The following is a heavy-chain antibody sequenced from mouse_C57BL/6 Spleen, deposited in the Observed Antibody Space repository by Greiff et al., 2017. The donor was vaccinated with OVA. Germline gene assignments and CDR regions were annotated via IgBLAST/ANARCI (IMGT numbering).Heavy chain of an antibody. CDR3: ARQGDYDGLAY. V-gene: IGHV5-9*01. Sequence: DVMLVESGGGLVKPGGSLKLSCAASGFTFSSYTMSWVRQTPEKRLEWVATISGGGGNTYYPDSVKGRFTISRDNAKNTLYLQMSSLRSEDTALYYCARQGDYDGLAYWGQGTLVTVSA. CDR2: ISGGGGNT. D-gene: IGHD1-2*01. J-gene: IGHJ3*01. CDR1: GFTFSSYT.